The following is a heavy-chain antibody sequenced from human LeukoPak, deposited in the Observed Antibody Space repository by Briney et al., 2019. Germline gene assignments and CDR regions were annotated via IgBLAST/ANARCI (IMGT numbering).Heavy chain of an antibody. D-gene: IGHD3-10*01. CDR2: IYYSGST. J-gene: IGHJ4*02. CDR3: ARQTLLWFGGLLSPPDY. CDR1: GGSISSSSYY. V-gene: IGHV4-39*01. Sequence: SETLSLTCTVSGGSISSSSYYWGWIRQPPGKGLEWIGSIYYSGSTYYNPSLKSRVTISVDTSKNQLSLKLSSVTAADTAVYYCARQTLLWFGGLLSPPDYWGQGTLVTVSS.